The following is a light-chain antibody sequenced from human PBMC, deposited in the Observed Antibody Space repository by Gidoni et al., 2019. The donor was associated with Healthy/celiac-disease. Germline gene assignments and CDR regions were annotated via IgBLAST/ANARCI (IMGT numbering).Light chain of an antibody. J-gene: IGKJ4*01. CDR1: QSVSSY. V-gene: IGKV3-11*01. CDR2: DAS. Sequence: IVLTLSPATLSLSPGERATLSCRASQSVSSYLAWYQQKPGQAPRLLIYDASNRATGIPARFSGSGSGTDFTLTISSLEPEDFAVYYCQQRSNWLPLTFGGGTKVEIK. CDR3: QQRSNWLPLT.